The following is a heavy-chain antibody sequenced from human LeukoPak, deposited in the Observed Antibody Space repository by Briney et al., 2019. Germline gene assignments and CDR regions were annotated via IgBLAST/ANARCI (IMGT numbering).Heavy chain of an antibody. V-gene: IGHV1-2*06. CDR2: INPNSGGT. J-gene: IGHJ4*02. D-gene: IGHD1-26*01. CDR3: AREARRGGQCELLY. Sequence: ASVKVSCKASGYTFTGYYMHWVRQAPGQGLEWMGRINPNSGGTNYAQKFQGRVTMTRDTSISTAYMELSRLRSDDTAVYYCAREARRGGQCELLYWGQGTLVTVSS. CDR1: GYTFTGYY.